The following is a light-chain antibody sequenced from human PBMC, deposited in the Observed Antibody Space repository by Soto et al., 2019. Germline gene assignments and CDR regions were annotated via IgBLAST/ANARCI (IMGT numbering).Light chain of an antibody. V-gene: IGLV2-8*01. CDR3: SSYAGSNWYV. Sequence: QSALTQPPSASGSPGQSVTISCTGTSSDVGYYNYVSWYQQHPGKAPKLMIYEVNERPSGVPDRFSGSKSGNTASLTVSGLQTADEADYYCSSYAGSNWYVFGTGTKVTVL. J-gene: IGLJ1*01. CDR1: SSDVGYYNY. CDR2: EVN.